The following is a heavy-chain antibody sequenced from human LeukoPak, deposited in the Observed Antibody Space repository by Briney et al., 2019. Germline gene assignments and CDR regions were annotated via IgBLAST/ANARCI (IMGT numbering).Heavy chain of an antibody. CDR3: ARSDSFWYSSGWFDY. CDR2: IYTSGST. D-gene: IGHD6-19*01. V-gene: IGHV4-4*07. Sequence: PSETLSLTCTVSGGSISSYYGSWIRQPAGKGLEWIGRIYTSGSTNYNPSLKSRVTMSVDTSRNQFSLKLSSVTAADTAVYYCARSDSFWYSSGWFDYWGQGPLVTVSS. CDR1: GGSISSYY. J-gene: IGHJ4*02.